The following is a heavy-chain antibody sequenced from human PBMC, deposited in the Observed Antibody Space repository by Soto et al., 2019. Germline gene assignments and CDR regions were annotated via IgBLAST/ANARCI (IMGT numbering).Heavy chain of an antibody. CDR2: IIPIFGTA. CDR3: ARAHCSSTSCYTWFPSYYYGMDV. V-gene: IGHV1-69*13. Sequence: GASVKVSCKASGGTFSSYAISWLRQAPGQELEWMGGIIPIFGTANYAQKFQGRVTITADESTSTAYMELSSLRSEDTAVYYCARAHCSSTSCYTWFPSYYYGMDVWGQGTTVTVSS. J-gene: IGHJ6*02. CDR1: GGTFSSYA. D-gene: IGHD2-2*02.